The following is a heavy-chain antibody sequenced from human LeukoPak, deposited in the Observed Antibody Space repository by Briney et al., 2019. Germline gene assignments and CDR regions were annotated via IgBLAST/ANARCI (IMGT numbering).Heavy chain of an antibody. CDR3: ARDSGSYLDP. Sequence: GGSLKLSCAASGFTFSGYCMSWVRQAPGKGLEWVGNIKQDVSEKYYVDSVKGRFTISRDNAKNSLYLQMNSLRAEETAVYYRARDSGSYLDPWGQGTLVTVSS. V-gene: IGHV3-7*01. CDR1: GFTFSGYC. D-gene: IGHD3-10*01. J-gene: IGHJ5*02. CDR2: IKQDVSEK.